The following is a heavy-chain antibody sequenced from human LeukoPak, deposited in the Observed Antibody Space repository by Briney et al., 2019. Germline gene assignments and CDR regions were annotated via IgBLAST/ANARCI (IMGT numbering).Heavy chain of an antibody. CDR1: GGSTSSYY. D-gene: IGHD2-15*01. V-gene: IGHV4-4*09. CDR2: IYTSAST. J-gene: IGHJ3*02. CDR3: AATGDAFDI. Sequence: SETLSLTCTVSGGSTSSYYWSWIRQPPGKGLEWIGYIYTSASTNYNPSLKSRVTISVDTSKNQFSLKLSSVTAADTAVYYCAATGDAFDIWGQGTMVTVSS.